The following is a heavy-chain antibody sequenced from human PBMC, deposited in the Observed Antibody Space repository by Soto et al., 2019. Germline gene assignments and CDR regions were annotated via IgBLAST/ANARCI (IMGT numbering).Heavy chain of an antibody. CDR3: AVSSSSSGGMDV. V-gene: IGHV1-69*13. CDR2: IIPIFGTA. CDR1: GGTFSSYA. D-gene: IGHD6-6*01. Sequence: ASVKVSCKASGGTFSSYAISWVRQAPGQGLEWMGGIIPIFGTANYAQKFQGRVTITADESTSTAYMELSSLRSEDTAVYYCAVSSSSSGGMDVWGQGTTVTVSS. J-gene: IGHJ6*02.